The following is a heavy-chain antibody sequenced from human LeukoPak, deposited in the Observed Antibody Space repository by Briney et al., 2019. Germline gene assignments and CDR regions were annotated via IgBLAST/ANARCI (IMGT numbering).Heavy chain of an antibody. D-gene: IGHD3-10*01. CDR3: ARRFGQWFGELFGSRFDY. CDR1: GGSISSYY. CDR2: IYYSGTT. Sequence: KPSETLSLTCTVSGGSISSYYWSWIRQPPGKGLEWIGYIYYSGTTNYNPSLKSRVTISVDTSKNQFSLKLSSVTAAATAVYYCARRFGQWFGELFGSRFDYWGQGTLVTVSS. J-gene: IGHJ4*02. V-gene: IGHV4-59*12.